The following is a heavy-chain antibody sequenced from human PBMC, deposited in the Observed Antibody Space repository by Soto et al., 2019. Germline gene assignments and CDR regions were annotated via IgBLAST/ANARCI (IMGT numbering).Heavy chain of an antibody. V-gene: IGHV4-59*08. CDR2: IYYSGST. D-gene: IGHD3-10*01. Sequence: SETLSLTCTVSGGSISSYYWSWIRQPPGKGLEWIGYIYYSGSTNYNPSLKSRVTISVDTSKNQFSLKLSSVTAADTAVYYCARTGLFYYYGYNWFDPWGQGTLVTVS. CDR3: ARTGLFYYYGYNWFDP. J-gene: IGHJ5*02. CDR1: GGSISSYY.